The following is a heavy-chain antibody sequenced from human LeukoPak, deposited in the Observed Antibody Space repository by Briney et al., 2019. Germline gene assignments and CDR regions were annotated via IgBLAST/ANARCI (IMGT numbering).Heavy chain of an antibody. V-gene: IGHV3-7*01. D-gene: IGHD3-16*01. CDR2: IKHDESEK. CDR1: GFSFNSDW. Sequence: GGSLRLSCAASGFSFNSDWMDWVRQAPGKGLEWVANIKHDESEKNYLDSVKGQFTISRDNAQNSLYLQMNGLRVEDTAVYYYTRRLDDWGQGTLVTVSS. J-gene: IGHJ4*02. CDR3: TRRLDD.